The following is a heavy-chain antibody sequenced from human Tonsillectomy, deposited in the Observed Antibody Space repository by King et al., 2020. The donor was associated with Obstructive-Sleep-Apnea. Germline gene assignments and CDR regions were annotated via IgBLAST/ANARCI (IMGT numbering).Heavy chain of an antibody. V-gene: IGHV3-30*04. D-gene: IGHD2/OR15-2a*01. CDR3: VRDGDRNTWPLDH. J-gene: IGHJ4*02. CDR2: IADHGGEN. Sequence: VQLVESGGGVVQPGTSLRLSCAASGFSFSRHAMHWVRQAPGKGLEWVARIADHGGENQLAASVKGRFSISRDNSRNTLGLKMDSLRLEDTAVYYCVRDGDRNTWPLDHWGQGTLVTVS. CDR1: GFSFSRHA.